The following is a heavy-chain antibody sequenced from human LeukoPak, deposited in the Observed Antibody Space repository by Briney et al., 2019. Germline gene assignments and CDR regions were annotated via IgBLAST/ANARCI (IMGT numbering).Heavy chain of an antibody. CDR2: ISSSGSTI. D-gene: IGHD1-26*01. CDR3: ARSRVGATGAFDY. CDR1: GFTFSSYE. Sequence: PGGSLRLSCAASGFTFSSYEMNWVRQAPGKVLEWVSYISSSGSTIYYADSVKGRFTISRDNAKNSLYLQMNSLRAEDTALYYCARSRVGATGAFDYWGQGTLVTVSS. V-gene: IGHV3-48*03. J-gene: IGHJ4*02.